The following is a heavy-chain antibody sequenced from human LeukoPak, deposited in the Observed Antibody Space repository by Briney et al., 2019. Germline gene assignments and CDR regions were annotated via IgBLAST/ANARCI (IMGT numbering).Heavy chain of an antibody. D-gene: IGHD6-6*01. CDR1: GYTFTNFD. V-gene: IGHV1-8*01. CDR2: MNPVSGNA. CDR3: ARAPMGAAPLY. J-gene: IGHJ4*02. Sequence: ASVKVFCKASGYTFTNFDINWVRQAPGQGLEWMGWMNPVSGNAGSVQKFQGRVTLTRDTSITTAYMELTSLRSDDTAFYYCARAPMGAAPLYWGQGTLVTVSS.